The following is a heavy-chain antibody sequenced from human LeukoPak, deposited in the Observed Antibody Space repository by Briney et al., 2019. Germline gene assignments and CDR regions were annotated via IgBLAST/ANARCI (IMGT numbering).Heavy chain of an antibody. CDR2: ISSSSSYI. D-gene: IGHD3-16*02. J-gene: IGHJ4*02. CDR1: GFTFSSYS. Sequence: GRSLRLSCAASGFTFSSYSMNWVRQAPGKGLEWVSSISSSSSYIYHADSVKGRFTISRDNAKNSLYLQMNSLRAEDTAVYYCARVDITFGGVIVVFDYWGQGTLVTVSS. CDR3: ARVDITFGGVIVVFDY. V-gene: IGHV3-21*01.